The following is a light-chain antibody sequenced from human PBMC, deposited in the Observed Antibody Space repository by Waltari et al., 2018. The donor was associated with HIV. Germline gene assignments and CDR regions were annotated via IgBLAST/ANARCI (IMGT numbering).Light chain of an antibody. CDR3: SSYTSSNTL. CDR2: EVN. Sequence: QSALTQPASVSGSPGQSITISCTGTSSDVGVYDYVSWYQHHPGKAPRLMIYEVNSRPAGVSNRFSGSKSGNTASLTISGLQAEDEADYYCSSYTSSNTLFGGGTKLTVL. V-gene: IGLV2-14*01. J-gene: IGLJ2*01. CDR1: SSDVGVYDY.